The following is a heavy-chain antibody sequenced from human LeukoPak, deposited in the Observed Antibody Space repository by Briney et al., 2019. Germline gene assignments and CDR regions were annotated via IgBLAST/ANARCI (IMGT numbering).Heavy chain of an antibody. CDR3: ARDSSSWVSEYFQH. Sequence: GGSLRLSCAASGFTFSTYVLSWVRQAPGQGLEWLSSIATDGGRAFYTDSVRGRFTISRDNSKNTLYLQMNSLRAEDTAVYYCARDSSSWVSEYFQHWGQGTLVTVSS. D-gene: IGHD6-13*01. J-gene: IGHJ1*01. CDR2: IATDGGRA. CDR1: GFTFSTYV. V-gene: IGHV3-23*01.